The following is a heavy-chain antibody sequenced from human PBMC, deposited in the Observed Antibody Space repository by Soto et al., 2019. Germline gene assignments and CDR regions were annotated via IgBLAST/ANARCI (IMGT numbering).Heavy chain of an antibody. D-gene: IGHD3-16*02. CDR3: ARPVVSSYYYYYMDV. CDR2: IYYSGST. CDR1: GGSISSSSYY. J-gene: IGHJ6*03. V-gene: IGHV4-39*01. Sequence: PSETLSLTCTVSGGSISSSSYYWGWIRQPPGKGLEWIGSIYYSGSTYYNPSLKSRVTISVDTSKNQFSLKLSSVTAADTAVYYCARPVVSSYYYYYMDVWGKGTKVTVSS.